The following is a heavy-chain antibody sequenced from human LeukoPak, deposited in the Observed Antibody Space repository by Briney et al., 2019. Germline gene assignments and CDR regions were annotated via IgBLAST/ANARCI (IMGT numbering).Heavy chain of an antibody. Sequence: ASVKVSCKASGYTFTGYYMHWVRQAPGQGLEWMAWINPNSGGTNYAQKFQGRVTMTRDTSISTAYMNLSRLRSDDTAVYYCARAYYGDYYYYGMDVWGQGTRVTVSS. CDR2: INPNSGGT. J-gene: IGHJ6*02. CDR1: GYTFTGYY. D-gene: IGHD4-17*01. V-gene: IGHV1-2*02. CDR3: ARAYYGDYYYYGMDV.